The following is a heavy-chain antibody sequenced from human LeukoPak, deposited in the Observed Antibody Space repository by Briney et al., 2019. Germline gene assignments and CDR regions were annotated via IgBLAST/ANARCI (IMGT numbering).Heavy chain of an antibody. V-gene: IGHV3-30*02. CDR1: GFTFSSYG. CDR3: ARDLRVARYCSGGSCYLYYDMDV. Sequence: GGSLRLSCAASGFTFSSYGMHWVRQAPGKGLEWVAFIRYDGSNKYYADSVKGRFTISRDNSKNTLYLQMNSLRAEDTAVYYCARDLRVARYCSGGSCYLYYDMDVWGQGTTVTVSS. D-gene: IGHD2-15*01. CDR2: IRYDGSNK. J-gene: IGHJ6*02.